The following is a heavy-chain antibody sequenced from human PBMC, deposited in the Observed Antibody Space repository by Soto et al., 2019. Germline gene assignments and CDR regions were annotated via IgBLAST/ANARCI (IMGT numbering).Heavy chain of an antibody. J-gene: IGHJ4*02. V-gene: IGHV4-59*01. CDR1: GGSISSYY. D-gene: IGHD1-1*01. CDR3: ARDRPSWQLERRWYFDY. Sequence: SETLSLTCTVSGGSISSYYWSWIRQPPGKGLEWIGYIYYSGSTNYNPSLKSRVTISVDTSKNQFSLKLSSVTAADTAVYYCARDRPSWQLERRWYFDYWGQGTLVTVSS. CDR2: IYYSGST.